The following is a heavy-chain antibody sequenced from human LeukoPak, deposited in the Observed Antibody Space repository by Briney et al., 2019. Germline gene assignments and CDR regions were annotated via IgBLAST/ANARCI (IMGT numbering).Heavy chain of an antibody. CDR2: ISHDGKSK. J-gene: IGHJ4*02. Sequence: GSLRLSCAASGLTFNTYSMHWVRQAPGKGLEWVATISHDGKSKNYADSVKGRFTISRDNSKNTLFLQMNNLRTADTAVYYCARPTRGTLRFTELDYWGQGTPVTVSS. CDR1: GLTFNTYS. CDR3: ARPTRGTLRFTELDY. D-gene: IGHD5/OR15-5a*01. V-gene: IGHV3-30*04.